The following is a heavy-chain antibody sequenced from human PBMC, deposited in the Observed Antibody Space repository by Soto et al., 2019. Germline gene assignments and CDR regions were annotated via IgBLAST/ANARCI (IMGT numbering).Heavy chain of an antibody. CDR1: GGSIRSGGYY. V-gene: IGHV4-31*03. J-gene: IGHJ4*02. D-gene: IGHD2-15*01. CDR2: IYYSGST. CDR3: ARVVAATHNDC. Sequence: VQLQESGPGLEKPSQTLSLTCTVSGGSIRSGGYYWSWIRQHPGKGLEWIGYIYYSGSTDYNPSLKSGVSISVYTSKNQYSPELSSVAAEDTGVYYWARVVAATHNDCWGQGTLVTVSS.